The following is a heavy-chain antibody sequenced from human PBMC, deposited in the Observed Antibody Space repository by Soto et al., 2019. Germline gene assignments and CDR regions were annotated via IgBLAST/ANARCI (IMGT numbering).Heavy chain of an antibody. D-gene: IGHD3-3*01. Sequence: ASVKVSCKTSGGTFSSYAIIWVRQAPGQRLEWMGGINASNGKTKYSQKFQGRVTITRDTSASTAYMELSSLRSEDTAVYYCARDYSYDFWSVPGDNWFDPWGQGTLVTVSS. CDR3: ARDYSYDFWSVPGDNWFDP. J-gene: IGHJ5*02. CDR2: INASNGKT. V-gene: IGHV1-3*01. CDR1: GGTFSSYA.